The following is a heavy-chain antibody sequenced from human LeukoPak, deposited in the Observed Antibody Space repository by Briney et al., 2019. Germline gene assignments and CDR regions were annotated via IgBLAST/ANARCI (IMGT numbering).Heavy chain of an antibody. CDR1: GFTFTSYG. D-gene: IGHD2-15*01. J-gene: IGHJ4*02. V-gene: IGHV3-33*01. CDR2: IYYDGSQK. Sequence: GGSLRLSCATSGFTFTSYGFHWVRQALGKGLEWVAVIYYDGSQKHYVDSVKGRFSISRDSSDNTLYLQMNSLRAEDTAVYYCARGLGHFTRGGSYFDYWGQGALVTVSS. CDR3: ARGLGHFTRGGSYFDY.